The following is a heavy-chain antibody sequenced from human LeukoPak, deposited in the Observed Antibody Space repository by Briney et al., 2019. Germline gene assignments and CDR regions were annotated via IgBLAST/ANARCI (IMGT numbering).Heavy chain of an antibody. D-gene: IGHD5-12*01. CDR2: ISYDGSNK. Sequence: PGRSLRLSCAASGFTFSSYAMHWVRQAPGKGLEWVAVISYDGSNKYYADSVKGRFTISRDNSKNTLYLQMNSLRAEDTAVYYCARGGRTRLPQVGYSGYASYYYYYYMDVWGKGTTVTVSS. CDR3: ARGGRTRLPQVGYSGYASYYYYYYMDV. J-gene: IGHJ6*03. CDR1: GFTFSSYA. V-gene: IGHV3-30-3*01.